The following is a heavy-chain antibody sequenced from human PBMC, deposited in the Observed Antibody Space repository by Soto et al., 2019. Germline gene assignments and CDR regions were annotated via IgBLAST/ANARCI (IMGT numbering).Heavy chain of an antibody. D-gene: IGHD6-6*01. CDR2: ISGSGDNT. J-gene: IGHJ4*02. CDR1: GFTFSNYA. Sequence: EVQLLESGGGLVQPGGSLRLSCAASGFTFSNYAMTWVRQAPEKGLEWVSTISGSGDNTYYADSVRGRFTISRDNSKNTLYLQMNSRRADDTAVYYCAKRPLAARHTDYWGQGTLVSVSS. V-gene: IGHV3-23*01. CDR3: AKRPLAARHTDY.